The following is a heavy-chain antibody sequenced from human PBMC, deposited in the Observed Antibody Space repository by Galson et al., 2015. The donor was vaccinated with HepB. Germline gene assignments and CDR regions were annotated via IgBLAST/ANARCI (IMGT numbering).Heavy chain of an antibody. CDR1: GFTFSSYS. D-gene: IGHD3-10*01. J-gene: IGHJ5*02. Sequence: SLRLSCAASGFTFSSYSMNWVRQAPGKGLEWVSSISSSSSYIYYADSVKGRFTISRDNAKNSLYLQMNSLRAEDTAVYYCARDGGNYGSGTSWAAWFDPWGQGTLVTVSS. CDR3: ARDGGNYGSGTSWAAWFDP. V-gene: IGHV3-21*01. CDR2: ISSSSSYI.